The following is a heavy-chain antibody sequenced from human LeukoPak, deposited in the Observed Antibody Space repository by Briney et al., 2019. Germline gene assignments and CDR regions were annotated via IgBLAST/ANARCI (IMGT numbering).Heavy chain of an antibody. J-gene: IGHJ3*02. CDR3: ARGSSYDSSGYYAFDI. V-gene: IGHV4-34*01. Sequence: SETLSLTCAVYGGSFSGYYWSWIRQPPGKGLEWTGEINHSGSTNYNPSLKSRVTISVDTSKNQFSLKLSSVTAADTAVYYCARGSSYDSSGYYAFDIWGQGTMVTVSS. CDR1: GGSFSGYY. D-gene: IGHD3-22*01. CDR2: INHSGST.